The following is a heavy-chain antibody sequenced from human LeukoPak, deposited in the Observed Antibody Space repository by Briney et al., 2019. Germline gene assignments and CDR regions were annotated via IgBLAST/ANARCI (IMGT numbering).Heavy chain of an antibody. J-gene: IGHJ4*02. CDR1: GYTFTNNG. Sequence: ASVKVSCKASGYTFTNNGISWVRQAPGQGLEWMGWISAYNGNTNYAQKLQGTVIMTTDTSTSTAYMELRSLRSDDTAVYYCAREGPPGYYFDYWGQGTLVTVSS. CDR3: AREGPPGYYFDY. CDR2: ISAYNGNT. V-gene: IGHV1-18*01.